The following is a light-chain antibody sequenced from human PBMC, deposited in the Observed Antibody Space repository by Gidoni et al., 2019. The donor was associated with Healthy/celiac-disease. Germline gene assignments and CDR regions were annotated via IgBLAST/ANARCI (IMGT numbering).Light chain of an antibody. CDR1: QSISSY. V-gene: IGKV1-39*01. Sequence: DIQMTQYPSSLSASVGDRVTITCRASQSISSYLNWYQQKPGKAPKLLIYAASSLQSWVPSRFSGSGSGTDFTLTISSLQPEDFATYYCQQSYSTLSITFGQGTRLEIK. J-gene: IGKJ5*01. CDR2: AAS. CDR3: QQSYSTLSIT.